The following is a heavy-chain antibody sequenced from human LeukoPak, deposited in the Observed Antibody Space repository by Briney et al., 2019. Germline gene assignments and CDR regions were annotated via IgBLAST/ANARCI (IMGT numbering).Heavy chain of an antibody. D-gene: IGHD3-10*01. CDR2: ISGGSGTK. CDR1: GFTFSSFT. CDR3: ARGRATSVGTSFGC. V-gene: IGHV3-48*02. Sequence: SGGSLRLSCAASGFTFSSFTMNWVRQAPGKGLEWVSYISGGSGTKYYADSVKGRFTISRDNAKNSLFLQMNSLRDEDTAVYYCARGRATSVGTSFGCWGQGTLVTVSS. J-gene: IGHJ4*02.